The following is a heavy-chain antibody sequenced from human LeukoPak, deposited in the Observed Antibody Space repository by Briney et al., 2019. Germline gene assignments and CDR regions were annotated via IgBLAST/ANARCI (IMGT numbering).Heavy chain of an antibody. J-gene: IGHJ6*02. CDR1: GFIFTGYF. CDR3: ARGHHGLEV. Sequence: PGGSLRLSCAASGFIFTGYFMSWVRQAPGKGLEWVASIKHDGSEKYYVDSVRGRFTISRDNTKNLLYLQMSCLRAEDTAVYYCARGHHGLEVWGQGTTVTVSS. V-gene: IGHV3-7*01. CDR2: IKHDGSEK.